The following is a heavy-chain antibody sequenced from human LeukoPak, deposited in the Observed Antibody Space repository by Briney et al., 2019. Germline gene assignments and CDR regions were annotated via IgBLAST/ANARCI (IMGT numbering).Heavy chain of an antibody. CDR3: ARDGDYGTGSYYRGCIDS. CDR1: VYTFTTYF. V-gene: IGHV1-2*02. J-gene: IGHJ4*02. CDR2: IHPRRGDT. D-gene: IGHD3-10*01. Sequence: ASVTVSYKSSVYTFTTYFMHWLRQAPGQGLEGMGWIHPRRGDTNYAQKFQGRVTMTRDTSISTAYLDLSSLRSDDTAVYYCARDGDYGTGSYYRGCIDSWGQGTPVTVSP.